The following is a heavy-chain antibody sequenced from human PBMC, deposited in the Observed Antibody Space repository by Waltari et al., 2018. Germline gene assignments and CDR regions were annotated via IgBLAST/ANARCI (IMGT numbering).Heavy chain of an antibody. CDR2: IYSGGST. V-gene: IGHV3-53*01. D-gene: IGHD2-15*01. J-gene: IGHJ4*02. CDR3: ARGAFRAYQPLLYFDY. CDR1: GFHVGSQY. Sequence: ELQLVASGGGLVRPRGSMSITCRGPGFHVGSQYKNCVRQAPGKGPEWLSVIYSGGSTDYADSVKGRFTISRDNSKNTLYLQMDSLTAEDTAIYYCARGAFRAYQPLLYFDYWGLGTPVTVSS.